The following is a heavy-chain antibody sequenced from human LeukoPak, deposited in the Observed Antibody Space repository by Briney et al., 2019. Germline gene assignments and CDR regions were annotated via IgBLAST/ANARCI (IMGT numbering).Heavy chain of an antibody. J-gene: IGHJ4*02. CDR1: GLTFSTYS. D-gene: IGHD1-26*01. CDR2: ISSSSTYI. CDR3: ARDPVGAIGGLFDY. V-gene: IGHV3-21*01. Sequence: GSLRLSCAASGLTFSTYSMNWVRQAPGKGLEWVSSISSSSTYIYYADSVKGRFTISRDNAKNSLYLQMNSLRAEDTAVYYCARDPVGAIGGLFDYWGQGTLVTVSS.